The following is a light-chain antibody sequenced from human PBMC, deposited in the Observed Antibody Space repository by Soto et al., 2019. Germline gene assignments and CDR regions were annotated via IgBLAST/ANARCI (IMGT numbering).Light chain of an antibody. V-gene: IGLV2-14*01. J-gene: IGLJ2*01. Sequence: QSALTQPASVSGSPGQSITISCTGTSSDVGGYNYVSWYQQHPGKAPKLMIYDVSNRPSGVSNRFSGSKSGNTASLTISGLHAEDEADYYCSSYTSSSTPLVVFGGGTKHTVL. CDR1: SSDVGGYNY. CDR3: SSYTSSSTPLVV. CDR2: DVS.